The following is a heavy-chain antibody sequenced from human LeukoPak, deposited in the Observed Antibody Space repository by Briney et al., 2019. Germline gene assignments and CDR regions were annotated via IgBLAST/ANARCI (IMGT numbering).Heavy chain of an antibody. D-gene: IGHD2-15*01. V-gene: IGHV4-4*07. CDR3: AKVGSLSRGRNWVDP. CDR1: GGSINTYS. J-gene: IGHJ5*02. Sequence: PSETLSLTCTVSGGSINTYSCSWIRQPAGKGLEWIGRIDASGSINYNPSLKSRVTMSVDRSQNQFSLKLSSVTAADTAVYYCAKVGSLSRGRNWVDPWGQGTLVTVSS. CDR2: IDASGSI.